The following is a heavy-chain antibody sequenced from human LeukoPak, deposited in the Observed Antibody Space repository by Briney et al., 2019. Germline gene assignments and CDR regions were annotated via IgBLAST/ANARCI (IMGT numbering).Heavy chain of an antibody. D-gene: IGHD2-15*01. CDR1: GDSITRSSYY. CDR2: IYYSGST. V-gene: IGHV4-61*05. CDR3: ARGWRHDY. J-gene: IGHJ4*02. Sequence: KTSETLSLTCSVSGDSITRSSYYWGWIRQPPGKGLEWIGYIYYSGSTNYNPSLKSRVTISVDTSKNQFSLQLSSVTAADTAVYYCARGWRHDYWGQGTLVTVSS.